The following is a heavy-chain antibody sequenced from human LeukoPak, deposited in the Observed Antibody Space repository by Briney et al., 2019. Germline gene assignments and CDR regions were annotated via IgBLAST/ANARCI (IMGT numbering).Heavy chain of an antibody. D-gene: IGHD4-11*01. J-gene: IGHJ4*02. Sequence: HPGGSLRLSCTASGFPFRVRWMHWVRQAPGKGLVWISLIKKDGFFLTYADSVKGRFTISRDDAKNTLYLQMDSLRADDTAVYYCATDLDYTFDYWGRGTLVTVSS. V-gene: IGHV3-74*03. CDR1: GFPFRVRW. CDR3: ATDLDYTFDY. CDR2: IKKDGFFL.